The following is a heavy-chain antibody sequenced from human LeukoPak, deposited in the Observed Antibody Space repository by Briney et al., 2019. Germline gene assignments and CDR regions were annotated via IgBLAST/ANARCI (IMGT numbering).Heavy chain of an antibody. V-gene: IGHV1-8*03. Sequence: ASVKVSCKASGYTFTSYDINWVRQATGQGLEWMGWMNPNSGNTGYAQKFQGRVTITRNTSISTAYMELSSLRSEDTAVYYCARGPLYYYYYHYMDVWGKGTTVTVSS. CDR1: GYTFTSYD. CDR3: ARGPLYYYYYHYMDV. J-gene: IGHJ6*03. CDR2: MNPNSGNT.